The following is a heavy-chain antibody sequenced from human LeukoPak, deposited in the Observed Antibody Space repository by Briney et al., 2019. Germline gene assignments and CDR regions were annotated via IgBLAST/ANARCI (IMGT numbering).Heavy chain of an antibody. Sequence: ASVKVSCKASGYTFTSYYMHWVRQAPGQGLEWMGIINPSGGSTSYAQGFQGRVTMTRDTSTSTVYMELNSLRSEDTAVYYCARGGNYYDNSGYYYDYWGQGTLVTVSS. CDR2: INPSGGST. D-gene: IGHD3-22*01. J-gene: IGHJ4*02. V-gene: IGHV1-46*01. CDR1: GYTFTSYY. CDR3: ARGGNYYDNSGYYYDY.